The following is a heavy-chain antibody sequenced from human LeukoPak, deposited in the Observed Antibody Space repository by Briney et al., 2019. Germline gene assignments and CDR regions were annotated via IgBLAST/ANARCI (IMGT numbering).Heavy chain of an antibody. V-gene: IGHV4-59*01. CDR1: GGSISSYY. CDR2: IHFSGST. J-gene: IGHJ4*02. CDR3: ARGFRGASFYY. Sequence: ASETLSLTCTVSGGSISSYYWSWIRQPPGKGLEWIGHIHFSGSTNYNPSLKSRVSISEDTSKNQFSLKLRSVTAADTAVYYCARGFRGASFYYWGQGTLVTVSS. D-gene: IGHD1-26*01.